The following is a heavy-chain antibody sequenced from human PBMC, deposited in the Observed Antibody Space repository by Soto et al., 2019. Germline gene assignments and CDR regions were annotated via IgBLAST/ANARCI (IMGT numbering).Heavy chain of an antibody. CDR2: ISNSGTTI. CDR3: ARLYCTNGVCRHYFDY. Sequence: GGSLRLSCAASGFTFSDYYMSWIRQAPGKGLEWVSYISNSGTTIYYADSVKGRFTISRDNAKNSLYLQMNSLRAEDTAVYYCARLYCTNGVCRHYFDYWGQGTLVTVSS. J-gene: IGHJ4*02. D-gene: IGHD2-8*01. V-gene: IGHV3-11*01. CDR1: GFTFSDYY.